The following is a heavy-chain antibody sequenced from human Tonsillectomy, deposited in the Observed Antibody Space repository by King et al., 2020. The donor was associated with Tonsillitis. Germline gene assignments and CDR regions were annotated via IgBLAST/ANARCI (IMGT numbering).Heavy chain of an antibody. J-gene: IGHJ4*02. CDR2: IISNGGIT. Sequence: VQLVQSGGGLVQPGGSLRLSCSASGFTFSSYDMPWVRQAPGKGLEYVSAIISNGGITYYVDSVKGRFTISRDTSTKTLFLQMGRLRAEDTSVYYCVKGWWDYYDSSGWLIDYWGQGTLVTVSS. CDR3: VKGWWDYYDSSGWLIDY. D-gene: IGHD3-22*01. CDR1: GFTFSSYD. V-gene: IGHV3-64D*06.